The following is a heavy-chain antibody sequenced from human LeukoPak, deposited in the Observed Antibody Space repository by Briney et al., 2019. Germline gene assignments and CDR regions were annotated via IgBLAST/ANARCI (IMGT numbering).Heavy chain of an antibody. J-gene: IGHJ6*03. CDR2: ISATGGTT. V-gene: IGHV3-23*01. D-gene: IGHD2-15*01. CDR1: GFTFSSYG. CDR3: AKNGDRGAYCSGGSCYPYYYYYIDV. Sequence: GGSLRLSCAASGFTFSSYGMSWVRQAPGKGLEWVSAISATGGTTYYADPVKGRFTISRDNSKNTLYLQMSSLRAEDTAIYYCAKNGDRGAYCSGGSCYPYYYYYIDVWGKGTTVTISS.